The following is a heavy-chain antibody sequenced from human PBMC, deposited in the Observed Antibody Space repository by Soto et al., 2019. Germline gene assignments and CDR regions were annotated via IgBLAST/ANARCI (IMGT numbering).Heavy chain of an antibody. D-gene: IGHD5-12*01. CDR1: GGSISSGGYS. CDR3: AAGGGLPRYY. J-gene: IGHJ4*02. V-gene: IGHV4-30-2*01. Sequence: TLSLTCTVSGGSISSGGYSWSWLRQPPGKGLEWIGYIFHSGSTYYNPSLKSRVTISVDGSKNHFSLELSSVTAADTAVYYCAAGGGLPRYYWGQGTLVTVSS. CDR2: IFHSGST.